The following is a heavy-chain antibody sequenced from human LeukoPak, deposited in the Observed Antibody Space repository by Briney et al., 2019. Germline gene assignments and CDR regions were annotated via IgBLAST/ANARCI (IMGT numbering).Heavy chain of an antibody. V-gene: IGHV3-21*01. CDR1: GFTFSSYG. Sequence: GGSLRLSCAASGFTFSSYGMHWVRQAPGKGLEWVSSISSSSSYIYYADSVKGRFTISRDNAKNSLYLQMNSLRAEDTAVYYCARDENMVRGVITRDYWGQGTLVTVSS. D-gene: IGHD3-10*01. CDR2: ISSSSSYI. CDR3: ARDENMVRGVITRDY. J-gene: IGHJ4*02.